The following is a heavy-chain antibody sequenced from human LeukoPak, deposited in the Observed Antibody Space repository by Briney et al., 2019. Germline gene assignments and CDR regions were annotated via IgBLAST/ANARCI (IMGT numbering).Heavy chain of an antibody. CDR2: IYYSGST. CDR3: ARSRNYDILTGYYENWFDP. Sequence: SETLSLTCTVSGGSISSYYWSWLRQPPGKGLEWIGYIYYSGSTNYNPSLKSRVTISVDTSNNQFSLKLSSVTAADTAVYYCARSRNYDILTGYYENWFDPWGQGTLVTVSS. J-gene: IGHJ5*02. V-gene: IGHV4-59*08. CDR1: GGSISSYY. D-gene: IGHD3-9*01.